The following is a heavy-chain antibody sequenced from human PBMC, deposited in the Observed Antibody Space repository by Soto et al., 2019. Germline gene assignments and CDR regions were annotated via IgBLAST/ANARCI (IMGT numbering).Heavy chain of an antibody. Sequence: HVQLVESGGGLVKPGGSLRMSCAASGFTFSDYYMSWIRQAPGKGLEWVSYIGSSGTTVHYADSVKGRFTISRDNAKNSLYLQLNSLRAEDTAVYYCARDLTGGFDYWGQGTLVTVSS. CDR2: IGSSGTTV. J-gene: IGHJ4*02. V-gene: IGHV3-11*01. CDR1: GFTFSDYY. CDR3: ARDLTGGFDY. D-gene: IGHD3-16*01.